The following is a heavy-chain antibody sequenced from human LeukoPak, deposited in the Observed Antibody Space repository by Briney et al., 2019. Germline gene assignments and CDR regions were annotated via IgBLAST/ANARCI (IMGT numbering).Heavy chain of an antibody. Sequence: GSLRLSCAASGFTFNNYAMSWVRQAPGKGLEWVSDISGSGGNTYYAASVKGRFTISRDNAKNTLYLQMNSLRDEDTAVFYCARSRYDYIWGIDYWGQGTLVTISS. D-gene: IGHD3-16*01. J-gene: IGHJ4*02. CDR2: ISGSGGNT. CDR1: GFTFNNYA. CDR3: ARSRYDYIWGIDY. V-gene: IGHV3-23*01.